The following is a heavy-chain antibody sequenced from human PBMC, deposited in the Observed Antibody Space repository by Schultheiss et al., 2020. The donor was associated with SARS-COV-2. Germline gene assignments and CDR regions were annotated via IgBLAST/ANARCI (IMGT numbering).Heavy chain of an antibody. Sequence: SETLSLTCTVSGGSISSGDYYWSWIRQPPGKGLEWIGYIYYSGSTYYNPSLKSRVTISVDTSKNQFSLKLSSVTAADTAVYYCTTDLGYGDYEYYYGMDVWGQGTTVTVSS. V-gene: IGHV4-30-4*01. D-gene: IGHD4-17*01. J-gene: IGHJ6*02. CDR1: GGSISSGDYY. CDR2: IYYSGST. CDR3: TTDLGYGDYEYYYGMDV.